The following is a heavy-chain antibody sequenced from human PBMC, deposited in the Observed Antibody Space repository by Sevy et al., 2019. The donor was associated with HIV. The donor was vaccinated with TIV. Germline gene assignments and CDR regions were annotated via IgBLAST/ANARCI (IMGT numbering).Heavy chain of an antibody. V-gene: IGHV3-23*01. J-gene: IGHJ4*02. Sequence: WGSLRLSCAASGFAFSSYAMSWVRQAPGKGLEWVSAISGSGGSSYYADSVKGRFTISRDNSKNMLYLQMNSLRAEDTAVYYCAKSPPGGSTSPSFDCWGQGTLVTVSS. D-gene: IGHD1-26*01. CDR1: GFAFSSYA. CDR3: AKSPPGGSTSPSFDC. CDR2: ISGSGGSS.